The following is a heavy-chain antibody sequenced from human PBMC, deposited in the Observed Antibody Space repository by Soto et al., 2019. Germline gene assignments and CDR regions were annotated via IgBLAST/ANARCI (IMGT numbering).Heavy chain of an antibody. D-gene: IGHD5-18*01. J-gene: IGHJ4*02. Sequence: EVQLLESGGGLVQPGGSLRLSCAASGFTFSSYAMSWVRQAPGKGLEWVSAISGSGGSTYYADSVKGRFTISRDNSKNSLYLQMNSLRAEDTAVYYCAKDTADTAMVTVGADYWGQGTLVTVSS. CDR3: AKDTADTAMVTVGADY. V-gene: IGHV3-23*01. CDR2: ISGSGGST. CDR1: GFTFSSYA.